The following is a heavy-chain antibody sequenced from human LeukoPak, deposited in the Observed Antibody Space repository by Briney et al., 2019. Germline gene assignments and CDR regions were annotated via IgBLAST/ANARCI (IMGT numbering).Heavy chain of an antibody. Sequence: ASVKVSCKASGYTFTSYGISWVRQAPGQGLEWMGWISAYNGNTNYAQKLQGRVTMTRNTSISTAYMELSSLRSEDTAVYYCARGRRRDGYYFDYWGQGTLVTVSS. D-gene: IGHD5-24*01. CDR1: GYTFTSYG. CDR3: ARGRRRDGYYFDY. CDR2: ISAYNGNT. J-gene: IGHJ4*02. V-gene: IGHV1-18*04.